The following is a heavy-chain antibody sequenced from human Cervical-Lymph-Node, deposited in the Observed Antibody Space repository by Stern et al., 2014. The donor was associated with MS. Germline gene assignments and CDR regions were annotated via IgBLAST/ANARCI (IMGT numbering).Heavy chain of an antibody. J-gene: IGHJ6*02. CDR3: ARDCVVVASEEHCAMDV. V-gene: IGHV1-69*01. Sequence: VQLVQSGAEVKKPGSSVQVSCKASGGNFRNYAIRWVRQAPGQGLEWMGGIIPMFGTANYAQKFQGRVIITADASPRAAYMELSSVRAEDRAMYYCARDCVVVASEEHCAMDVWGQGTTVTVSS. D-gene: IGHD2-15*01. CDR2: IIPMFGTA. CDR1: GGNFRNYA.